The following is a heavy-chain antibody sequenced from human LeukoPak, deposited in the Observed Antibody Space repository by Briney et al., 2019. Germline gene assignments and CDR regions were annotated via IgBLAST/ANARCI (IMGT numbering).Heavy chain of an antibody. CDR3: ARDLDFWSGYPKNWFDP. D-gene: IGHD3-3*01. CDR2: ISSSSYI. J-gene: IGHJ5*02. Sequence: GGSLRLSCAASGFTFSSYSMNWVRQAPGKGLEWVSSISSSSYIYYADSVKGRFTISRDNAKNSLYLQMNSLRSEDTAVYYCARDLDFWSGYPKNWFDPWGQGTLVTVSS. V-gene: IGHV3-21*04. CDR1: GFTFSSYS.